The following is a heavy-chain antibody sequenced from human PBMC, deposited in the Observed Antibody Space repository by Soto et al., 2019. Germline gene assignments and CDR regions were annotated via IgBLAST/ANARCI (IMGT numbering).Heavy chain of an antibody. V-gene: IGHV1-24*01. J-gene: IGHJ5*02. D-gene: IGHD2-2*01. CDR3: ATRSYRSSTSCYHNWFDP. Sequence: ASVKVSCKVSGYTLTELSMHWVRQAPGKGLEWMGGFDPEDGETIYAQKFQGRVTMTEDTSTDTAYMELSSLRSEDTAVYYCATRSYRSSTSCYHNWFDPWGQGTLVTVSS. CDR1: GYTLTELS. CDR2: FDPEDGET.